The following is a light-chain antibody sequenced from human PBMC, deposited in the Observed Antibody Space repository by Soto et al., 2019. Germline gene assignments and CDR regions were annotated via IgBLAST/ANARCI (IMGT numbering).Light chain of an antibody. V-gene: IGKV3-15*01. J-gene: IGKJ3*01. CDR3: QQYNNWPAT. CDR2: GAS. CDR1: QSVSSN. Sequence: EIVMTQSPATLSVSPGERATLSCRASQSVSSNLAWYQQKPGQAPRLLIYGASTRATGIPARFSGSGSGTEFTLTISSLQSEDFVVYYCQQYNNWPATFGPGTKVDIK.